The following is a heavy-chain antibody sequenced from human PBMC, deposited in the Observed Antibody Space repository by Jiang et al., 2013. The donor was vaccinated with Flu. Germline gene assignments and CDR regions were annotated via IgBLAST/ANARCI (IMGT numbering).Heavy chain of an antibody. Sequence: GAEVKKPGASVKVSCKASGDTFTAYYMHWVRQAPGQGLEWMGVINPSGGSTNYAQKFQGRVTTTSDTSTTTVYMELSSLRSEDTAVYYCAREAPPGQDFDGTSYSEFYFDYWGQGTLVTVSS. J-gene: IGHJ4*02. D-gene: IGHD3-22*01. V-gene: IGHV1-46*01. CDR2: INPSGGST. CDR1: GDTFTAYY. CDR3: AREAPPGQDFDGTSYSEFYFDY.